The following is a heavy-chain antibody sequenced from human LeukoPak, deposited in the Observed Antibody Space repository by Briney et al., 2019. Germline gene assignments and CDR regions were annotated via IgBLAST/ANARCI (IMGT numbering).Heavy chain of an antibody. CDR2: IYTSGTI. CDR1: GGSISSYY. D-gene: IGHD6-13*01. Sequence: SETLSLTCTVSGGSISSYYWSWIPQPAGTALEWIGRIYTSGTITYNPSLKSRVTMSVDTSKNQFSLKLSSVTAADTAVYYCARWGSWCQDYWGQGTLVTVSS. J-gene: IGHJ4*02. CDR3: ARWGSWCQDY. V-gene: IGHV4-4*07.